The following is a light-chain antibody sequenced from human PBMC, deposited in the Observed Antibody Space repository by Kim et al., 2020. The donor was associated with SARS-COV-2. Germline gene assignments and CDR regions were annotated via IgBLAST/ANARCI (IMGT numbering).Light chain of an antibody. Sequence: DIQMTQSPSTLSASVGARISITCRASQSISSWLAWYQQKPGKAPKSLIYKASSLESGVPSSFSGSGSGTEFTLTISSLQPDDFATYYCQQYDTYPWTFGQGTKVDIK. CDR1: QSISSW. CDR2: KAS. CDR3: QQYDTYPWT. V-gene: IGKV1-5*03. J-gene: IGKJ1*01.